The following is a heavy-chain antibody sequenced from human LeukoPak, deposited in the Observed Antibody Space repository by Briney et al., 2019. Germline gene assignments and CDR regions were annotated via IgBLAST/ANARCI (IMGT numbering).Heavy chain of an antibody. CDR3: AKDRETTASGTFDY. Sequence: GGSLRLSCAGYGFTFSNYEMNWVRQAPGKGLEWVAGISEDGINKYYADSVRARFTISRDNSNNTLFLQMNNLRADDTAVYYCAKDRETTASGTFDYWGQGALVTVSS. CDR2: ISEDGINK. J-gene: IGHJ4*02. V-gene: IGHV3-30*18. CDR1: GFTFSNYE. D-gene: IGHD6-13*01.